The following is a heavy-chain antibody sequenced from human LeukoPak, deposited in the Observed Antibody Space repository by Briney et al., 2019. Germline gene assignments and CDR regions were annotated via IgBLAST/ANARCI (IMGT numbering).Heavy chain of an antibody. D-gene: IGHD3-9*01. J-gene: IGHJ3*02. CDR2: INSDGSST. Sequence: GGSLRLSCAASGFTFSSYWMHWVRQAPGKGLVWVSRINSDGSSTSYADSVKGRFTISRDNSKNTLYLQMNSLRAEDTAVYYCAATYYDILTGYFRPQPNDAFDIWGQGTMVTVSS. CDR1: GFTFSSYW. CDR3: AATYYDILTGYFRPQPNDAFDI. V-gene: IGHV3-74*01.